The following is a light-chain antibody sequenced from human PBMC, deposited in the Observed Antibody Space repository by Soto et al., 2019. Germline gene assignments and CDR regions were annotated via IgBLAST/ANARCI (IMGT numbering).Light chain of an antibody. CDR3: QQSYSTPYT. CDR2: AAS. J-gene: IGKJ2*01. V-gene: IGKV1-39*01. CDR1: QSISSY. Sequence: DIQMTQSPSSLSASVGDRVTITCRASQSISSYLNWYQQKPGKAPKLLIYAASSLQSGVPSRLSGSGSWTDFTLTISSLQPEDFATYSGQQSYSTPYTVGRGTTVDIX.